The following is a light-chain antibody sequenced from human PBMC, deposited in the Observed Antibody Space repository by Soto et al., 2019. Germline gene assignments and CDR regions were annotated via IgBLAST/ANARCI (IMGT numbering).Light chain of an antibody. CDR1: QGISTT. CDR3: QQANRVPLS. CDR2: AAS. V-gene: IGKV1-12*01. Sequence: DIQMTQSPSSVSASAGDRVTITCRASQGISTTLAWYQQKPGKAPKLLIYAASSLQTGVPPRFSGSGSGTDFTLTISSLQPEDFAIYYCQQANRVPLSFGQGTRLEIK. J-gene: IGKJ5*01.